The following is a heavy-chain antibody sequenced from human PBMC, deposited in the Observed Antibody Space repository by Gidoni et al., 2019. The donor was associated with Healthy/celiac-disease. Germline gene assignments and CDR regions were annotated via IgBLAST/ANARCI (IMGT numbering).Heavy chain of an antibody. V-gene: IGHV3-15*01. CDR3: TTAYVLLWFGESQREGY. CDR1: GFPFSNAW. J-gene: IGHJ4*02. CDR2: IKSKTDCGTT. Sequence: EVQLVESGGGLAKTGWSLRLSCAASGFPFSNAWLSCVRQAPGKGLEWVGRIKSKTDCGTTDYAAPVKGRFTISRDDSKNTLYLQMNSLKTEDTAVYYCTTAYVLLWFGESQREGYWGQGTLVTVSS. D-gene: IGHD3-10*01.